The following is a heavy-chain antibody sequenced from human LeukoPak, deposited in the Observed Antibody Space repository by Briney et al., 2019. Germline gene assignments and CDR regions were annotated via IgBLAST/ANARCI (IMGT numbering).Heavy chain of an antibody. Sequence: GGSLRLSCTASGLVFRDFWLHWVRQVPGGGLVWVSRIDNAGRSTTYADSVKGRFTISRDNAKDTLYLQMNSLRVEDMGVYYCARSRAVAGSGSYYFGLDVWGQGTTVTVSS. CDR1: GLVFRDFW. CDR2: IDNAGRST. J-gene: IGHJ6*02. V-gene: IGHV3-74*01. CDR3: ARSRAVAGSGSYYFGLDV. D-gene: IGHD6-19*01.